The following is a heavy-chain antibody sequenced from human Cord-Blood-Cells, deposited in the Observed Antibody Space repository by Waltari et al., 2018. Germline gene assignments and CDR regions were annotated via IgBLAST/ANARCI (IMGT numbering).Heavy chain of an antibody. D-gene: IGHD2-2*01. CDR1: GGSISSYY. CDR2: IYTSGST. CDR3: AREGGIVVVPADAFDI. Sequence: QVQLQESGPGLVKPSETLSLTCTVSGGSISSYYWSWIRQPAGKGLEWIGRIYTSGSTNYNPSLRSRVTMSVDTSKNQFSLKLSSVTAADTAVYYCAREGGIVVVPADAFDIWGQGTMVTVSS. J-gene: IGHJ3*02. V-gene: IGHV4-4*07.